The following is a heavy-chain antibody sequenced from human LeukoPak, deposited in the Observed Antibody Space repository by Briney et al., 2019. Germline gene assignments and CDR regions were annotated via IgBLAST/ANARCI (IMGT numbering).Heavy chain of an antibody. CDR3: ARDDGGGWHSYYYYYGMDV. CDR1: GYTFTSYG. D-gene: IGHD3-16*01. CDR2: IRAYNGNT. V-gene: IGHV1-18*01. J-gene: IGHJ6*02. Sequence: ASVKVSCKASGYTFTSYGISWVRQAPGQGLEWMGWIRAYNGNTNYAQKLQGRVTMTTDTSTSTAYMELRSLRSDDTAVYYCARDDGGGWHSYYYYYGMDVWGQGTTVTVSS.